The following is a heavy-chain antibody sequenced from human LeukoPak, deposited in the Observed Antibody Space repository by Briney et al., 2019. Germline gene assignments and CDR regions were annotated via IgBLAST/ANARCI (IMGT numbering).Heavy chain of an antibody. Sequence: PPETLSLTCTVSGGSISSYYWSWIRQPPGKGLEWIGYIYYSGSTNYNPSLKSRVTISVDTSKNQFSLKLSSVTAADTAVYYCARVIYDSSGYYCFDYWGQGTLVTVSS. V-gene: IGHV4-59*01. CDR2: IYYSGST. D-gene: IGHD3-22*01. CDR3: ARVIYDSSGYYCFDY. CDR1: GGSISSYY. J-gene: IGHJ4*02.